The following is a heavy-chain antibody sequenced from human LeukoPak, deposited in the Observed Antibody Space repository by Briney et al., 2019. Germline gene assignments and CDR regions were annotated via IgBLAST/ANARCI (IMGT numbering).Heavy chain of an antibody. Sequence: GESLKISCKGSGYSFTNYWNGWVRQMPGKGLEWMGIIYPGDSDTRYSPSFQGQVTISADKSISTAYLQWSSLKAPDTAMYYCARLYGSGSYLAYYYYYYMDVWGKGTTVTVSS. CDR2: IYPGDSDT. CDR3: ARLYGSGSYLAYYYYYYMDV. J-gene: IGHJ6*03. CDR1: GYSFTNYW. D-gene: IGHD3-10*01. V-gene: IGHV5-51*01.